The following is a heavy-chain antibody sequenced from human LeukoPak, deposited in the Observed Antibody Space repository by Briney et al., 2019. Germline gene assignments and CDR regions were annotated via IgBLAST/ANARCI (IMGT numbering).Heavy chain of an antibody. CDR3: ARDLYGDYWFDY. D-gene: IGHD4-17*01. V-gene: IGHV3-53*01. Sequence: GGSLRLSCAASGFTVSSNYMSWVRQAPGKGLEWVSVIYSGGSTYYADSVKGRFTISRDNSKNTLYLQMNSLRAEDTAVYYCARDLYGDYWFDYWGQGTLVTVSS. CDR1: GFTVSSNY. CDR2: IYSGGST. J-gene: IGHJ4*02.